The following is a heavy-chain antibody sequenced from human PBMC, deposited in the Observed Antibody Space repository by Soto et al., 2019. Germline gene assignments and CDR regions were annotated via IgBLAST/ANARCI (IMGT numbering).Heavy chain of an antibody. CDR3: AGAGVADYGSGSYYGPWFDP. Sequence: SETLSLTCTVSGGSISSGDYYWSWIRQPPGKGLEWIGYIYYSGSTYYNPSLKSRVTISVDTSKNQFSLKLSSVTAADTAVYYCAGAGVADYGSGSYYGPWFDPWGQGTLVTVSS. D-gene: IGHD3-10*01. V-gene: IGHV4-30-4*01. CDR2: IYYSGST. J-gene: IGHJ5*02. CDR1: GGSISSGDYY.